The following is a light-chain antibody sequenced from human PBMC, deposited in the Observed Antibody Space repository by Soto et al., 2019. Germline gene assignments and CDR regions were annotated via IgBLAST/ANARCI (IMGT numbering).Light chain of an antibody. J-gene: IGKJ1*01. Sequence: IVMTQSPASLAVSPGERATINCKSSQSVLYTSNGNNFLAWYQQKPGQSPNLLIYWASTRESGVPDRFSGSGSGTDFTLTISSLQAEDVAVYYCQQYYSSPWTFGQGTKVEIK. CDR2: WAS. CDR3: QQYYSSPWT. CDR1: QSVLYTSNGNNF. V-gene: IGKV4-1*01.